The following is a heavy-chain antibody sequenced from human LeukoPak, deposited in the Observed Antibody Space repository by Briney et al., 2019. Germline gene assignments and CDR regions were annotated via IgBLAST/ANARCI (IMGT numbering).Heavy chain of an antibody. CDR1: GFTFSLYA. Sequence: PGGSLRLSWAASGFTFSLYAMSWVRQAPGKGLEWVSTITGSGGSTYYADSVRGRFTISRDNSKNTLYLQMISLSAEDTAVYYCAKGGGSSWYYFDYWGQGTLVTVSS. CDR3: AKGGGSSWYYFDY. D-gene: IGHD6-13*01. J-gene: IGHJ4*02. CDR2: ITGSGGST. V-gene: IGHV3-23*01.